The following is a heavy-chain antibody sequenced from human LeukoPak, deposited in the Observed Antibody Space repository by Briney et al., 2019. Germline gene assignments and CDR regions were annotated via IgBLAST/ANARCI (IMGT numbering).Heavy chain of an antibody. Sequence: ASVKASCKASGYTFTAYYLHWVRQAPGQGLEWMGRINPNSGGPNSAQKFQGRVTMTRDTSISTAYMELNGLRSGDTAIYYCARDLIPAAVSDSYGMDVWGLGTTVTVSS. CDR1: GYTFTAYY. J-gene: IGHJ6*02. D-gene: IGHD2-2*01. CDR3: ARDLIPAAVSDSYGMDV. CDR2: INPNSGGP. V-gene: IGHV1-2*02.